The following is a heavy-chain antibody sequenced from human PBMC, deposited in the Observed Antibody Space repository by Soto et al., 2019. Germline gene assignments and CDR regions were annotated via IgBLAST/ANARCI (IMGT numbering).Heavy chain of an antibody. D-gene: IGHD4-17*01. V-gene: IGHV4-59*08. CDR2: ISYTGST. CDR3: ARRSSGDYYTWDYFDY. J-gene: IGHJ4*02. CDR1: GGSISTSY. Sequence: SETLSFTCTVSGGSISTSYWSWIRQPPGQGLEWIGYISYTGSTNYNPSLKSRVTISVDTSKNQFSLKLSSVTAADTAVYYCARRSSGDYYTWDYFDYWGQGTLVTVSS.